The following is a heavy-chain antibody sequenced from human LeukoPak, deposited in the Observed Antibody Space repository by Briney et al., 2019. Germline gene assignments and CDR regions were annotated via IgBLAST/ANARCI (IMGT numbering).Heavy chain of an antibody. V-gene: IGHV5-51*01. CDR3: ARRGDSDFRID. CDR1: GYSFTSYW. CDR2: IYPDDSDT. J-gene: IGHJ4*02. Sequence: GESLKISCKGSGYSFTSYWIAWVRQMPGKGLEWMGIIYPDDSDTRYSASFQGQVTISADKSISTAYLQWNSLEASDSAIYYCARRGDSDFRIDWGQGTLVTVSS. D-gene: IGHD2-21*02.